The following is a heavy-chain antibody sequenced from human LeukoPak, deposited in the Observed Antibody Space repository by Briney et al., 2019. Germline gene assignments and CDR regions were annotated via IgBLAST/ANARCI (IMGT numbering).Heavy chain of an antibody. CDR3: ATISSQTFDI. CDR2: IKPDGIDK. V-gene: IGHV3-7*01. CDR1: GFTLRNHW. Sequence: PGGALRLSCVGSGFTLRNHWVNWVRPSPRKGREWVANIKPDGIDKYYVDSARGRFTASRDNAKNSAFLQMNSLRAEDTAIYYCATISSQTFDIWGQGKLVSVSS. D-gene: IGHD5-24*01. J-gene: IGHJ3*02.